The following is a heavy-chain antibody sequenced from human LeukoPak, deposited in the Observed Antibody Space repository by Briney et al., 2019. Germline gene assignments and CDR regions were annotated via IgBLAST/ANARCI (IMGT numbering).Heavy chain of an antibody. CDR2: INSDGSST. CDR1: GFTFSGYW. J-gene: IGHJ1*01. CDR3: ARQPFGPGTYLQY. V-gene: IGHV3-74*01. Sequence: GGSLRLSCAASGFTFSGYWTHWVRHAPGKGLVWVSRINSDGSSTSYADSVKGRFTISRDNAKNILSLHMNSLRAEDTAVYYCARQPFGPGTYLQYWGQGTLVIVSS. D-gene: IGHD3-10*01.